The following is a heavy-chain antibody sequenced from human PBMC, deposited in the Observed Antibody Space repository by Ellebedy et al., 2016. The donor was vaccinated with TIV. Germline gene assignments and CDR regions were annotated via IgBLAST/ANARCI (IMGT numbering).Heavy chain of an antibody. CDR3: ARVNLRQHEGVIDY. V-gene: IGHV4-59*08. Sequence: MPSETLSLTCTVSGGSISSYSWSWIRQPPGKGLEWIGYIYYSGSTKYNPSLKSRVTISVDTSKNQFSLKLSSVTAADTAVYYCARVNLRQHEGVIDYWGQGTLVTVSS. CDR2: IYYSGST. D-gene: IGHD3-3*01. J-gene: IGHJ4*02. CDR1: GGSISSYS.